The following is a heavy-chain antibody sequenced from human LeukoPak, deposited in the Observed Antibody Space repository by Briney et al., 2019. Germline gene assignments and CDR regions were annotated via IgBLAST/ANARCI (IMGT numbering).Heavy chain of an antibody. CDR3: AKGIAAAGRDAFDI. D-gene: IGHD6-13*01. Sequence: GGSLRLSCAASGFTFDDYAMHWVRQAPGKGLEWVSGISWNSGSIGYADSVEGRFTISRDNAKNSLYLQMNSLRAEDTALYYCAKGIAAAGRDAFDIWGQGTMVTVSS. J-gene: IGHJ3*02. CDR1: GFTFDDYA. V-gene: IGHV3-9*01. CDR2: ISWNSGSI.